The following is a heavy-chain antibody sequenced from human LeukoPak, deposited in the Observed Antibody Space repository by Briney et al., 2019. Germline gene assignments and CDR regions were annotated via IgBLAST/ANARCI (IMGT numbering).Heavy chain of an antibody. D-gene: IGHD1-26*01. J-gene: IGHJ4*02. CDR3: ARQRGRWDSFDY. V-gene: IGHV4-39*01. Sequence: PSETLSLTCTVSGGSISSSSYYWGWIRQPPGKGLEWIGSMYYSGRSYYNPSLKSRATISVDTSKNQFSLKLRSVTAADTAVYYCARQRGRWDSFDYWGQGTLVTVSS. CDR2: MYYSGRS. CDR1: GGSISSSSYY.